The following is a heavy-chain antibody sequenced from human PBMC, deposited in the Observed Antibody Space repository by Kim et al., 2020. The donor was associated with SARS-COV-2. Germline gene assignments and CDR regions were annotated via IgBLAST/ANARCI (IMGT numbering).Heavy chain of an antibody. D-gene: IGHD3-22*01. CDR2: IIPIFGTA. CDR3: ARDRYYDSSGYYFLGY. Sequence: SVKVSCKASGGTFSSYAICWVRQAPGQRLEWMGGIIPIFGTANYAQKFQGRVTITADESTSTAYMELSSLRSEDTAVYYCARDRYYDSSGYYFLGYWGQGTLVTVSS. J-gene: IGHJ4*02. V-gene: IGHV1-69*13. CDR1: GGTFSSYA.